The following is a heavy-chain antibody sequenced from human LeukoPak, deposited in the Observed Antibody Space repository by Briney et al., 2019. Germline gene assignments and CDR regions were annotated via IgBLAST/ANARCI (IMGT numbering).Heavy chain of an antibody. CDR1: GGTFSSYA. D-gene: IGHD3-22*01. V-gene: IGHV1-69*01. J-gene: IGHJ4*02. Sequence: SVKVSCKASGGTFSSYAISWVRQAPGQGLEWMGGIIPIFGTSNYAQKFQGRVTITADESTSTAYMELSSLRSEDTAVYYCACDSSGYYYYFDYWGQGTLVTVSS. CDR2: IIPIFGTS. CDR3: ACDSSGYYYYFDY.